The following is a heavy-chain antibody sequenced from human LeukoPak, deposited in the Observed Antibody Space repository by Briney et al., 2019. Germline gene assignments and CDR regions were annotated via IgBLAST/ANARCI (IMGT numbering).Heavy chain of an antibody. V-gene: IGHV3-23*01. CDR2: ISDRGDRT. CDR3: AKDSYDSSGSRYDY. J-gene: IGHJ4*02. CDR1: GGSIRSSYYY. Sequence: ETLSLTCTVSGGSIRSSYYYWGWIRQPPGKGLEWVSAISDRGDRTWDADSVKGRVTISRDNYKNTLFLQMNSLRAEDTAIYYCAKDSYDSSGSRYDYWGQGTLVTVSS. D-gene: IGHD3-22*01.